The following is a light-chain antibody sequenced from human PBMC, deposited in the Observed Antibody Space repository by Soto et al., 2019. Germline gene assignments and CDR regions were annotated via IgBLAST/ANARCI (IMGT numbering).Light chain of an antibody. Sequence: QSALTQPRSVSGSPGQSVTISCTGTSSVVGVYNYVSWYQQYPGKAPKLMIYDVSKRPSGVPDRFSGSRSGNTASLTISGLQAEDEADYFCFSFTTTSTHVFGTGTKVTVL. J-gene: IGLJ1*01. CDR2: DVS. V-gene: IGLV2-11*01. CDR3: FSFTTTSTHV. CDR1: SSVVGVYNY.